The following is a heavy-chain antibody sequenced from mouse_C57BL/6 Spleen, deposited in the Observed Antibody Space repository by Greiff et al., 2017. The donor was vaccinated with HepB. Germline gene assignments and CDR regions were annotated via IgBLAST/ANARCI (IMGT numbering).Heavy chain of an antibody. D-gene: IGHD1-1*01. Sequence: VQLQQSGAELVRPGASVTLSCKASGYTFTDYEMHWVKQTPVHGLEWIGAIDPETGGTAYNQKFKGKAILTADKSSSTAYMELRSLTSEDSAVYYCTRKRGGYYYGSSYKEGFDYWGQGTTLTVSS. J-gene: IGHJ2*01. CDR3: TRKRGGYYYGSSYKEGFDY. CDR2: IDPETGGT. CDR1: GYTFTDYE. V-gene: IGHV1-15*01.